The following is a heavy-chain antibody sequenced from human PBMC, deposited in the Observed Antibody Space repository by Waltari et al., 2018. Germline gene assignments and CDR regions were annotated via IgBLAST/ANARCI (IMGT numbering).Heavy chain of an antibody. D-gene: IGHD3-3*01. J-gene: IGHJ4*02. Sequence: QVQLQQWGAGLLKPSETLSLTCAVYGGSFSGYYWSWIRQPPGKGLEWIGEINHSGSTNYTPSLKSRFTISVDTSKNQFSLKLSSVTAADTAVYYCARGEYYDFWSGYYARGEFDYWGQGTLVTVSS. CDR1: GGSFSGYY. CDR2: INHSGST. CDR3: ARGEYYDFWSGYYARGEFDY. V-gene: IGHV4-34*01.